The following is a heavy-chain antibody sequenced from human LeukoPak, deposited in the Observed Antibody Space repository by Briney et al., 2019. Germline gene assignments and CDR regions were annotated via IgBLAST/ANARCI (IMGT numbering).Heavy chain of an antibody. Sequence: GGSLRLSCAASGFTFSNYAMHWVRQAPGKGLEYVSAISSNGGSTYFANSVRGRFTISRDNSKNTPYLQMGSLRAEDMAVYYCARDMAAAGTEYYFDYWGQGTLVTVSS. CDR2: ISSNGGST. J-gene: IGHJ4*02. CDR3: ARDMAAAGTEYYFDY. D-gene: IGHD6-13*01. CDR1: GFTFSNYA. V-gene: IGHV3-64*01.